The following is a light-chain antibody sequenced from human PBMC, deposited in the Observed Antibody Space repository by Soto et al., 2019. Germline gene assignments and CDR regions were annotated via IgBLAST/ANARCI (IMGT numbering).Light chain of an antibody. Sequence: EIVLTQSPGTLSLSPGERATLSCRASQSVSSSYLAWYQQKPGQAPRLLIYGASSRATDIPDRFSGSGSGTDFTLTITRLEPEDSAVYYCQQYGSSPLTFGGGTKVDIK. CDR1: QSVSSSY. CDR2: GAS. CDR3: QQYGSSPLT. V-gene: IGKV3-20*01. J-gene: IGKJ4*01.